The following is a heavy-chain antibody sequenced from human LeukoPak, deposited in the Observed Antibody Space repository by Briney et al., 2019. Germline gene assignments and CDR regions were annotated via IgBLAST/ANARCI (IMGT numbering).Heavy chain of an antibody. V-gene: IGHV3-23*01. Sequence: GGSLRLSCAASGFTFSSYAMNWVRQAPGKGLEWVSAIGGSGGSTDYVDSVKGRFTISRDNSKNTLYLQMNSLRAEDTAVYYCAKGPYGSGTYYFDYWGQGTLVTVSS. CDR2: IGGSGGST. J-gene: IGHJ4*02. D-gene: IGHD3-10*01. CDR3: AKGPYGSGTYYFDY. CDR1: GFTFSSYA.